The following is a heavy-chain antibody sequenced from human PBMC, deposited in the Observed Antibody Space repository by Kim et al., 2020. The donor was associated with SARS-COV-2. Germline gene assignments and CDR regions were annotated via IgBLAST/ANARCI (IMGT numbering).Heavy chain of an antibody. J-gene: IGHJ4*02. CDR3: ARDSLIGGRYFDWLNPPRTSVGFL. V-gene: IGHV3-11*04. CDR1: GFTFSDYY. Sequence: GGSLRLSCAASGFTFSDYYMSWIRQAPGKGLEWVSYISSSGSTIYYADSVKGRFTISRDNAKNSLYLQMNSLRAEDTAVYYCARDSLIGGRYFDWLNPPRTSVGFLWGQGTLVTVSS. D-gene: IGHD3-9*01. CDR2: ISSSGSTI.